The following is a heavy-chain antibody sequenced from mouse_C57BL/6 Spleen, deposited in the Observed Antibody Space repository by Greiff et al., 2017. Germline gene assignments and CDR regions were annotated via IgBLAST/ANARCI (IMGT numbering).Heavy chain of an antibody. CDR2: IAPNSGGT. CDR3: AIFRPVSGFDV. Sequence: QVQLQQPGAELVKPGASVKLSCKASGYTFTSYWMHWVKQRPGRGLEWIGRIAPNSGGTKYNEKFKSKATLTVDKPSSTSYMQLSSLTSEDSAVYYCAIFRPVSGFDVWGTGTTVTVSS. V-gene: IGHV1-72*01. J-gene: IGHJ1*03. CDR1: GYTFTSYW. D-gene: IGHD1-3*01.